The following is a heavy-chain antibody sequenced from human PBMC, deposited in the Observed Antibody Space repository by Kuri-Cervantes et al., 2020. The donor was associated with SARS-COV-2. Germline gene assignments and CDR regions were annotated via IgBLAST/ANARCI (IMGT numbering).Heavy chain of an antibody. V-gene: IGHV3-43D*03. Sequence: GGSLRLSCAASGFSLSRYTMNWVRQAPGKGLEWVSLISWDGGSTYYADSVKGRFTISRDNSKNSLYLQMDSLTVEGTALYYCAKVFGVGSNIKYFDYWGQGTVVTVSS. CDR2: ISWDGGST. CDR3: AKVFGVGSNIKYFDY. J-gene: IGHJ4*02. D-gene: IGHD3-10*02. CDR1: GFSLSRYT.